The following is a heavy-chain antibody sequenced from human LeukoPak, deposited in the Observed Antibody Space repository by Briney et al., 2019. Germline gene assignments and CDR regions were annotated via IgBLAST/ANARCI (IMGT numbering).Heavy chain of an antibody. J-gene: IGHJ4*02. CDR2: IIPMFDVA. CDR1: GGTNYA. D-gene: IGHD2-15*01. V-gene: IGHV1-69*10. CDR3: ARGEGYCSGGSCYSLPDGY. Sequence: ASVKVSCKVSGGTNYAISWLRQAPGQGLEWMGGIIPMFDVANSAQKFQGRVTFTADKSTNTAYMELSSLRSEDTAVYYCARGEGYCSGGSCYSLPDGYWGQGTLVTVSS.